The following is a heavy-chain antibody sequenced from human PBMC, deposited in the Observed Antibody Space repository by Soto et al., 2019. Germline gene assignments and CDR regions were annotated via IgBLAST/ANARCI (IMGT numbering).Heavy chain of an antibody. D-gene: IGHD6-13*01. CDR3: ASTPLGSSWYGTFDY. J-gene: IGHJ4*02. Sequence: QVQLVQSGAEVKKPGASVKVSCKASGYTFTSYGISWERQAPGQGLEWMGWISAYNGNTNYAQKVQGRVTMTTDTSTSTAYMELRSLRSDDTAVYYCASTPLGSSWYGTFDYWGQGTLVTVSS. V-gene: IGHV1-18*01. CDR2: ISAYNGNT. CDR1: GYTFTSYG.